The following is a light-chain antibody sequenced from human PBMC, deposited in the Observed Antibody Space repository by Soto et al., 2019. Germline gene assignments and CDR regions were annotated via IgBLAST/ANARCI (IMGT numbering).Light chain of an antibody. Sequence: QSVLTQPPSVSGAPGQRVTISCTGSSSNFGAGYDVHWYQQFPGTAPKLLIFGNNNRPSRVPDRFSGSKSGTSASLTITGLQVEDEADYYCQSYDTSLGGSVFGGGTKVTVL. CDR3: QSYDTSLGGSV. V-gene: IGLV1-40*01. CDR2: GNN. CDR1: SSNFGAGYD. J-gene: IGLJ3*02.